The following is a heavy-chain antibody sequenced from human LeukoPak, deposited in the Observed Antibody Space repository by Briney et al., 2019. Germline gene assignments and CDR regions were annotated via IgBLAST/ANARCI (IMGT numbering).Heavy chain of an antibody. J-gene: IGHJ4*02. CDR2: IIPILGIP. D-gene: IGHD3-16*01. CDR3: ARDLELGEPLDY. V-gene: IGHV1-69*04. Sequence: MGRIIPILGIPNYAQTFQRRVTITADKSTSTAYMELSSLRSEDTAVYYCARDLELGEPLDYWGQGTLVTVSS.